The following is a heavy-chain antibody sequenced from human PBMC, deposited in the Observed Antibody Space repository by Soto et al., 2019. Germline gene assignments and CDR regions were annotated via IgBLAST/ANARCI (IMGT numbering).Heavy chain of an antibody. D-gene: IGHD1-7*01. CDR2: IKSKTDGGTT. CDR1: GFTFSNAW. V-gene: IGHV3-15*07. Sequence: GSLRLSCVASGFTFSNAWMNWVRQAPGKGLEWVGRIKSKTDGGTTDYAAPVKGRFTISRDDSKNTLYLQMNSLKTEDTAVYYCTTDRARYNWNYDNWFDPWGQGTLVTVSS. J-gene: IGHJ5*02. CDR3: TTDRARYNWNYDNWFDP.